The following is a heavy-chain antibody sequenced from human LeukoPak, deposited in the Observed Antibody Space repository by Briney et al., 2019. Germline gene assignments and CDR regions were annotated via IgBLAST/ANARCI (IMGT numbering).Heavy chain of an antibody. Sequence: SETLSLTCTVSGGSISSGGYYWSWIRQPPGKGLEWIGYIYHSGSTYYNPSLKSRVTISVDRSKNQFSLKLSSVTAADTAVYYCARGEDAFDIWGQGTMVTVSS. J-gene: IGHJ3*02. D-gene: IGHD3-16*01. V-gene: IGHV4-30-2*01. CDR3: ARGEDAFDI. CDR2: IYHSGST. CDR1: GGSISSGGYY.